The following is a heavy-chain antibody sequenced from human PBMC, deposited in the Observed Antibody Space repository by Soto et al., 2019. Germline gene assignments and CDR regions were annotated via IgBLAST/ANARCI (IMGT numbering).Heavy chain of an antibody. V-gene: IGHV1-8*01. CDR1: GYTFTSYA. CDR3: VGYSSSWYWFDP. D-gene: IGHD6-13*01. Sequence: AQVKVSCKASGYTFTSYAIYWVRQATGQGLEWMGWMNPNSGNTGYAQKFQGRVTMTRNTSISTAYMELSSLRSEDTAVYYCVGYSSSWYWFDPWGQGTLVTVSS. J-gene: IGHJ5*02. CDR2: MNPNSGNT.